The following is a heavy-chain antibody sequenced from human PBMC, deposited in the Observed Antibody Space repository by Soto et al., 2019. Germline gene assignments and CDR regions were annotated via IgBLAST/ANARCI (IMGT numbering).Heavy chain of an antibody. J-gene: IGHJ5*02. CDR2: IYYSGST. CDR3: ARRSSITGTRWFDP. Sequence: PSETLSLTCPVSGGTISSYYWSWIRQPPGKGLEWIGYIYYSGSTNYNPSLKSRVTISVDTSKNQFSLKLSSVTAADTAVYYCARRSSITGTRWFDPWGQGTLVTVSS. CDR1: GGTISSYY. D-gene: IGHD1-7*01. V-gene: IGHV4-59*01.